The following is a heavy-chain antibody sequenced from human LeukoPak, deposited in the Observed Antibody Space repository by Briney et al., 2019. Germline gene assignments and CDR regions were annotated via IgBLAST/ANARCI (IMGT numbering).Heavy chain of an antibody. D-gene: IGHD2-8*01. CDR2: IYYSGST. CDR3: ARQVYVRNNWFDP. V-gene: IGHV4-59*07. CDR1: GYSMNTGYY. J-gene: IGHJ5*02. Sequence: SDPLSLTCAVSGYSMNTGYYWSWIRQPPGKGLEWIGYIYYSGSTNYNPSLKSRVTISVDTSKNQFSLKLSSVTAADTAVYYCARQVYVRNNWFDPWGQGTLVTVSS.